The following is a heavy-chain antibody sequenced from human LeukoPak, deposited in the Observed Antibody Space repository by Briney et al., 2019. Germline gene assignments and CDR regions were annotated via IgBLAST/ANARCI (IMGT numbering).Heavy chain of an antibody. V-gene: IGHV3-30-3*01. Sequence: GGSLRLSCAASGFTFSSYAMHWVRQAPGKGLEWVAVISYDGSNKYYADSAKGRFTISRDNSKNTLYLQMNSLRAEDTAVYYCARDRVGATDYFDYWGQGTLVTVSS. D-gene: IGHD1-26*01. CDR2: ISYDGSNK. J-gene: IGHJ4*02. CDR3: ARDRVGATDYFDY. CDR1: GFTFSSYA.